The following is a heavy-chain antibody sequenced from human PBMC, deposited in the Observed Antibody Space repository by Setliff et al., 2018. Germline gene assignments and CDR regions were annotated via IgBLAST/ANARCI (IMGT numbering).Heavy chain of an antibody. CDR2: ISYSGRT. CDR1: GGSISTDPYF. Sequence: PSETLSLTCAVSGGSISTDPYFWTWIRQHPVKGLEWIGYISYSGRTSYNPSLYSRITVPLDRSKNQFSLQLTSVTAADTAMYYCARVAYPNGGSCRYFDNWGQGTLVTVSS. CDR3: ARVAYPNGGSCRYFDN. D-gene: IGHD2-15*01. J-gene: IGHJ4*02. V-gene: IGHV4-31*11.